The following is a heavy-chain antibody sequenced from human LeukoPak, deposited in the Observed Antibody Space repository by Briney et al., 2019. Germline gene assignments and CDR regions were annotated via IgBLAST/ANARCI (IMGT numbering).Heavy chain of an antibody. CDR2: ISAYNGNT. V-gene: IGHV1-18*01. J-gene: IGHJ4*02. D-gene: IGHD3-10*01. CDR3: ARDVGTMVRGVIITHDFDY. CDR1: GYTFTSYG. Sequence: ASVKVSCKASGYTFTSYGISWVRQAPGQGLEWMGWISAYNGNTNYAQKLQGRVTMTTDTSTSTAYMELRSLRSEDTAVYYCARDVGTMVRGVIITHDFDYWGQGTLVTVSS.